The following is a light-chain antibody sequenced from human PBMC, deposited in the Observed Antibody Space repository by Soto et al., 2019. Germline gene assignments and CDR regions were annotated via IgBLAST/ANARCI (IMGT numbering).Light chain of an antibody. CDR1: SSDVGGYNY. V-gene: IGLV2-14*03. Sequence: QSALTQPASVSGSPGQSITISCTGTSSDVGGYNYVSWYQHHPGKAPKLLIYDVSNRPSGVSNRFSGSKSDNTASLTISGLQPEDEADNYCSSYTTNNLPQIVFGPGTKVTVL. CDR2: DVS. CDR3: SSYTTNNLPQIV. J-gene: IGLJ1*01.